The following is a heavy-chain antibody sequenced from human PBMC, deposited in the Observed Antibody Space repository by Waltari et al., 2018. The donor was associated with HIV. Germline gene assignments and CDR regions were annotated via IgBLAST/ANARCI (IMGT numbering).Heavy chain of an antibody. V-gene: IGHV4-59*01. CDR1: GGPISSYC. CDR3: ARGASIAVAGTHYYYGMDV. J-gene: IGHJ6*02. CDR2: IYYSGST. D-gene: IGHD6-19*01. Sequence: QVQLQESGPGLVKPSETLSLTCTVPGGPISSYCWSWIRQPPGKGREWMGCIYYSGSTNYNPSLKSRVTISVDTSKNQFSLKLSSVTAADTAVYYGARGASIAVAGTHYYYGMDVWGQGTTVTVSS.